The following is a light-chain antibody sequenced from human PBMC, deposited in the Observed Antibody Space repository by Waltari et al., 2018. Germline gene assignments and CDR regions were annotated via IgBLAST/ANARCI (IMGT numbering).Light chain of an antibody. CDR1: QSLLYSSNNKNS. J-gene: IGKJ3*01. V-gene: IGKV4-1*01. CDR3: QQYYITPPVT. CDR2: WAS. Sequence: IVMTQSPDSLAVSLGERATLNCKSSQSLLYSSNNKNSLAWYQQKPGQPPKLLIYWASTRESGVPERFSGSGSGTEFTLTINSLQAEDVAVYYCQQYYITPPVTFGPGTKVDIK.